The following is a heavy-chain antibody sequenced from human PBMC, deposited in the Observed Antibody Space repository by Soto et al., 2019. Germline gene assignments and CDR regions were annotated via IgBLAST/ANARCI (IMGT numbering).Heavy chain of an antibody. CDR2: IYYSGST. V-gene: IGHV4-59*01. D-gene: IGHD6-13*01. CDR3: ASSNIAAAGFYYYGIDV. J-gene: IGHJ6*02. Sequence: QVQLQESGPGLVKPSETLSLTCTVSGDSISSYYWSWIRQPPGQGLEWIGYIYYSGSTNYNPSLKSRVTISVATSKNQFSLNLSSVTAADTAVYYCASSNIAAAGFYYYGIDVWGRGTTVTVSS. CDR1: GDSISSYY.